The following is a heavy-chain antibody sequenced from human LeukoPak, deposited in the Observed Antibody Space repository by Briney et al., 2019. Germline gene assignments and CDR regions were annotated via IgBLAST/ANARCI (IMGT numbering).Heavy chain of an antibody. V-gene: IGHV1-69*05. CDR2: IIPIFGTT. CDR3: AAGRLGSWAFDI. D-gene: IGHD3-16*01. Sequence: ASVKVSCKASGGTFSNYAISWVRQAPGQGLEWMGRIIPIFGTTNYAQKFQGRVTITTDESTSTAYMELSSLRSEGTAVYYCAAGRLGSWAFDIWGQGTMVTVSS. J-gene: IGHJ3*02. CDR1: GGTFSNYA.